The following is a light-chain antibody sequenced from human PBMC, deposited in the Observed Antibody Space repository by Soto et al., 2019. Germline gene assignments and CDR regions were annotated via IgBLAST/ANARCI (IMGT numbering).Light chain of an antibody. J-gene: IGLJ3*02. CDR3: SSYAGSNNWV. Sequence: QSVLTQPPSASGSPGQSGTISCTGTSSDVGDYNYVSWYQQHPGKAPKLMIYEVSKRPSGVPDRFSGSKSGNTASLTVSGLQAEDEADYYCSSYAGSNNWVFGGGTKLTVL. CDR1: SSDVGDYNY. CDR2: EVS. V-gene: IGLV2-8*01.